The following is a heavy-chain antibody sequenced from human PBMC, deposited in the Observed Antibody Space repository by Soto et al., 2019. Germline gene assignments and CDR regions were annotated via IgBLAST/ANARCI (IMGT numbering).Heavy chain of an antibody. CDR2: IYYSGST. J-gene: IGHJ6*02. CDR1: GCSISIGGYY. V-gene: IGHV4-31*03. CDR3: ARDRIAVLGNYYGMDV. D-gene: IGHD2-15*01. Sequence: PSEPLSLTCTFSGCSISIGGYYWSWIPQHPGKGLEWIGYIYYSGSTYYNPSLKSRVTISVDTSKNQFSLKLSSVTAADTAVYYCARDRIAVLGNYYGMDVWGQGTTVTVSS.